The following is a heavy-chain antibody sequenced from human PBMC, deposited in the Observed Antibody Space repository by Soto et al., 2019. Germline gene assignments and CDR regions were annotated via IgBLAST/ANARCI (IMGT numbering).Heavy chain of an antibody. CDR1: GYTFTSYG. V-gene: IGHV1-18*04. J-gene: IGHJ4*02. CDR2: ISASNGIT. Sequence: ASVKVSCKTSGYTFTSYGVSWVRQAPGQGLEWMGWISASNGITVYAQRSQGRVDMSTDTSAATAYMELRSLACDDTAVYYCARVCCFYDRVPYYFDSWGQGTLVTVSS. CDR3: ARVCCFYDRVPYYFDS. D-gene: IGHD3-16*01.